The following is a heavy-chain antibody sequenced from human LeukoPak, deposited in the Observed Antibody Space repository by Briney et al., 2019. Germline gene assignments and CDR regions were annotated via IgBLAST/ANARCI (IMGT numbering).Heavy chain of an antibody. CDR1: GFTFSSYG. V-gene: IGHV3-30*18. D-gene: IGHD3-10*01. CDR3: AKDLSAGRFGELAPSFGVDV. CDR2: ISYDGSNK. Sequence: GGSLRLSCAASGFTFSSYGMHWVRQAPGKGLEWVAVISYDGSNKYYADSVKGRFTISRDNSKNTLYLQMNSLRAEDTAVYYCAKDLSAGRFGELAPSFGVDVWGKGTTVTVSS. J-gene: IGHJ6*04.